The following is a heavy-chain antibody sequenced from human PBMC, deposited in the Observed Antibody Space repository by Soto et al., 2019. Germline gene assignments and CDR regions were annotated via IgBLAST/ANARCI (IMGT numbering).Heavy chain of an antibody. J-gene: IGHJ4*02. CDR1: GFTFSSYG. Sequence: EVKLLESGGGLVKPGGSLTLSCTGSGFTFSSYGINWVRQAPGKGLEWVSSSTPSFPYSSHVELVKGRFTMSRDNARNALQLQMNSLRAEDTAVYYCVRRPENFWSGDSEAFDYWGQGRLVIVS. CDR3: VRRPENFWSGDSEAFDY. D-gene: IGHD3-3*01. CDR2: STPSFPYS. V-gene: IGHV3-21*06.